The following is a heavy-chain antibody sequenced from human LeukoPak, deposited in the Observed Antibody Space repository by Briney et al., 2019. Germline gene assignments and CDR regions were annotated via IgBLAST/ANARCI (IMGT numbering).Heavy chain of an antibody. CDR2: IKSKTDGGTT. J-gene: IGHJ4*02. CDR3: TTFQAAAGPKGY. CDR1: GFTFSNAW. Sequence: NAGGSLSLSCAASGFTFSNAWMSWVRQAPGKGLEWVGRIKSKTDGGTTDYAAPVKGRFTISRDDSKNTLYLQMNSLKTEDTAVYYCTTFQAAAGPKGYWGQGTPVTVSS. V-gene: IGHV3-15*01. D-gene: IGHD6-13*01.